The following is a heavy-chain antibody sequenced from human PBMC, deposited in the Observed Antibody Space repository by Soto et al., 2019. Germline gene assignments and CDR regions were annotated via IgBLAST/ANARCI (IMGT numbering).Heavy chain of an antibody. CDR2: ISGRGADT. CDR3: AKDSGRAGSSDFDY. D-gene: IGHD2-15*01. CDR1: GFIFSNYA. V-gene: IGHV3-23*01. J-gene: IGHJ4*02. Sequence: GGSLRLSCAPSGFIFSNYAMRWVRQARGKGREWVAAISGRGADTYYAESGKGRFTISRDNFKNTLYLQMNSLKAEATPVYYCAKDSGRAGSSDFDYWGQGTLVTVSS.